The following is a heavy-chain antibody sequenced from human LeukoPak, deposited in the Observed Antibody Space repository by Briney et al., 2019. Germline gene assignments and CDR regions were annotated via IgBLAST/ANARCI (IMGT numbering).Heavy chain of an antibody. V-gene: IGHV3-23*01. CDR1: GFTFSSSA. D-gene: IGHD2-2*01. J-gene: IGHJ6*02. CDR2: SGTAGDT. Sequence: GGSLRLSCAASGFTFSSSAMNWVRQVPGKGLEWVSASGTAGDTYYADSVKGRFTISRDDSKNTLYLQMTSLRSEDTAVYYCARAGIVVVPAAMPAPREYYGMDVWGQGTTVTVSS. CDR3: ARAGIVVVPAAMPAPREYYGMDV.